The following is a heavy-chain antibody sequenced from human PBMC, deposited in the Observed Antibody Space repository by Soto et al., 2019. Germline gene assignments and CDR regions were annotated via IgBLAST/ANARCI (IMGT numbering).Heavy chain of an antibody. CDR1: GFTFSSCA. CDR3: AKDRIAVAGTGDFDY. D-gene: IGHD6-19*01. V-gene: IGHV3-23*01. Sequence: LRLSCAASGFTFSSCAMSWVRQAPGKGLEWVSVISGSGGSTYYADSVKGRFTISRDNSKNTLYLQMNSLRAEDTAVYYCAKDRIAVAGTGDFDYWGQGTLVTVSS. CDR2: ISGSGGST. J-gene: IGHJ4*02.